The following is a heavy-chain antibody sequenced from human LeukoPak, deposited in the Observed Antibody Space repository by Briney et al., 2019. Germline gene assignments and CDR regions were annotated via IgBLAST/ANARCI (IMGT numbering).Heavy chain of an antibody. CDR2: IKEDGSEK. V-gene: IGHV3-7*03. D-gene: IGHD6-6*01. Sequence: GGSLRLSCAASGFTFSNYLMSWVRQAPGKGLEWVAYIKEDGSEKYYVDSVRGRFTISRDNAENSLYLQMNSLRSEDTAVYYCARSLEGGIAARQLSDYWGQGTLVTVSS. CDR1: GFTFSNYL. J-gene: IGHJ4*02. CDR3: ARSLEGGIAARQLSDY.